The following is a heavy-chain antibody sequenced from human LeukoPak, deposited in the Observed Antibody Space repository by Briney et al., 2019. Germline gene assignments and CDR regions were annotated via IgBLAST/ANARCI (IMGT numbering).Heavy chain of an antibody. D-gene: IGHD6-25*01. J-gene: IGHJ5*02. CDR2: IRGKAYGGTS. CDR1: GFTFGDFA. Sequence: GGSLRLSCGASGFTFGDFAMGWVRQAPGKGLEWVSFIRGKAYGGTSAYAASVRGRFSISRDDSKSIAYLQMNSLKTEDTAIYYCTREAATRFDAWGQGILVTVSS. CDR3: TREAATRFDA. V-gene: IGHV3-49*04.